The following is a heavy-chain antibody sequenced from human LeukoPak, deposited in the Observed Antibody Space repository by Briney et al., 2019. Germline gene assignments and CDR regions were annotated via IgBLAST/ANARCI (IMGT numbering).Heavy chain of an antibody. V-gene: IGHV3-53*01. CDR1: GFTVSSNY. D-gene: IGHD4-17*01. J-gene: IGHJ3*02. Sequence: GGSLRLSCAATGFTVSSNYRSWVRQVSGKGLEWVSIIYGDGSTYYADSLKGRFTISRDNSKNTLYLQMNSLRAEDAAVYYCARTTVTPGSYDAFDIWGQGTMVTVSS. CDR2: IYGDGST. CDR3: ARTTVTPGSYDAFDI.